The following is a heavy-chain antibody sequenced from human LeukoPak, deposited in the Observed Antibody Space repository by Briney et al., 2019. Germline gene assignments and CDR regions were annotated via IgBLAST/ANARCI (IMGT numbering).Heavy chain of an antibody. J-gene: IGHJ6*02. CDR1: GYTFTGYY. D-gene: IGHD5-12*01. Sequence: ASVKVSCKASGYTFTGYYMHWVRQAPGQGLEWMGWINPNSGGTNYAQKFQGRVTMTRDTSISTAYMELSRLRSDDTAVYYCARGRGYSGYDYYYYGMDVWGQGTTVTVSS. CDR3: ARGRGYSGYDYYYYGMDV. V-gene: IGHV1-2*02. CDR2: INPNSGGT.